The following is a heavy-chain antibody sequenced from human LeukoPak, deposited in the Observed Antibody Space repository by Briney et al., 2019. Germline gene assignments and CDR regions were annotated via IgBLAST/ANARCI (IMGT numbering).Heavy chain of an antibody. D-gene: IGHD3-10*01. CDR2: IIPILGTA. CDR3: ARGRGRRAKDYYYYYGMDV. V-gene: IGHV1-69*04. J-gene: IGHJ6*02. CDR1: GGTFSSYA. Sequence: AASVKVSCKASGGTFSSYAISWVRQAPGQGLEWMGRIIPILGTANYAQKFQGRVTMTRDTSISTAYMELSRLRSDDTAVYYCARGRGRRAKDYYYYYGMDVWGQGTTVTVSS.